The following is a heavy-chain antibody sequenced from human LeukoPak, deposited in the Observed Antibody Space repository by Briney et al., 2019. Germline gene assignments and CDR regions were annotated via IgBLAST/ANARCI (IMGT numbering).Heavy chain of an antibody. D-gene: IGHD6-19*01. Sequence: SETLSLTCTVSGGSISSSSYYWGWIRQPPGKGLEWIGSIYYSGSTYYNPSLKRRVTISVDTSKNQFSLKLSSVTAADTAVYYCARLEYSSGWLYYFDYWGQGTLVTVSS. J-gene: IGHJ4*02. CDR2: IYYSGST. CDR1: GGSISSSSYY. CDR3: ARLEYSSGWLYYFDY. V-gene: IGHV4-39*01.